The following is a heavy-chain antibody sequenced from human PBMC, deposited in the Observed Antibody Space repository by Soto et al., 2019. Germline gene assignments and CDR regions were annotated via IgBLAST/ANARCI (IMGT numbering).Heavy chain of an antibody. CDR1: GGIFSTYA. D-gene: IGHD3-10*01. Sequence: QVQLVQSGAEVKKPGSSVKVSCKASGGIFSTYAISWLRQAPGQGLEWMGGIIPLFGTPNYAQKFQGRVTITADESTSTASMELSMLISEHTAVYSCAKDRDDYASLNYYPRIYFWGQGTLVTVSS. J-gene: IGHJ4*02. V-gene: IGHV1-69*01. CDR2: IIPLFGTP. CDR3: AKDRDDYASLNYYPRIYF.